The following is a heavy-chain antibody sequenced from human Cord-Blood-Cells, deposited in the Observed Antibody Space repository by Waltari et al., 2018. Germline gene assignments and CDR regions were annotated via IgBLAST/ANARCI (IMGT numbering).Heavy chain of an antibody. Sequence: QVQLVQSGAEVKKPGSSVKVSCKASGGTFSSYAISWVGQAPGPGLEWMGGIIPIFGTANYAQKFQGRVTITADKSTSTAYMELSSLRSEDTAVYYCARAMPLYGSGYYYGMDVWGQGTTVTVSS. J-gene: IGHJ6*02. D-gene: IGHD3-10*01. CDR3: ARAMPLYGSGYYYGMDV. V-gene: IGHV1-69*06. CDR1: GGTFSSYA. CDR2: IIPIFGTA.